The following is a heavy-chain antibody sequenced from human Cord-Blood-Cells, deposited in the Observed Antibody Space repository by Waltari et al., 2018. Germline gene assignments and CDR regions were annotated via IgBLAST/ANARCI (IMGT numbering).Heavy chain of an antibody. CDR2: INHSGST. Sequence: QVQLQQWGAGLLKPSETLSLTCAVYGGSFSGYYWSWIRQPPGKGLEWIGEINHSGSTNYNPSLKSRVTIAVDTSKNQFSLKLSSVTAADTAVYYCARGRLGNVVVVPAAKGAFDIWGQGTMVTVSS. CDR1: GGSFSGYY. V-gene: IGHV4-34*01. CDR3: ARGRLGNVVVVPAAKGAFDI. J-gene: IGHJ3*02. D-gene: IGHD2-2*01.